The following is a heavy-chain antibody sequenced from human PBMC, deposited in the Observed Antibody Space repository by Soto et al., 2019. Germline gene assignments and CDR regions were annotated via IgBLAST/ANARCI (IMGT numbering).Heavy chain of an antibody. D-gene: IGHD3-3*01. J-gene: IGHJ4*02. CDR2: INSDGTSI. V-gene: IGHV3-74*01. CDR1: GFDFSNTW. Sequence: GGSLRLSCAASGFDFSNTWIHWVRQVPGKGLVWVSRINSDGTSIIYADSVKGRFTLSRDNAKNTVYLQMSSLRVEDTALHYCAKDWYYTIDFWGQGTPVTVSS. CDR3: AKDWYYTIDF.